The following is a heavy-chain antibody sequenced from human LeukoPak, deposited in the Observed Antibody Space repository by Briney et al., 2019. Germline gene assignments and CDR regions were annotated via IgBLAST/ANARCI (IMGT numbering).Heavy chain of an antibody. CDR2: IRSDANKK. Sequence: PVGSLRLSCAASGFTFSTYGMHWVRQAPGKGLEWVTFIRSDANKKYYADSVKGRFAISRDTSKNTLYLQMNSLNAEDTAVYYCARDQGAYYYGSVLDYWGQGTLVTASS. CDR3: ARDQGAYYYGSVLDY. J-gene: IGHJ4*02. D-gene: IGHD3-10*01. CDR1: GFTFSTYG. V-gene: IGHV3-30*02.